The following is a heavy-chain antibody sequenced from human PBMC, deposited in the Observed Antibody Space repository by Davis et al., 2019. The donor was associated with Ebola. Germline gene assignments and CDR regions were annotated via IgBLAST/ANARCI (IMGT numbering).Heavy chain of an antibody. Sequence: GESLKISCAASGFTFSSYGMHWVRQAPGKGLEWVAVISYDGSNKYYADSVKGRFTISRDNSKNTLYLQMNSLRAEDTAVYYCARARLWFGDISWFDPWGQGTLVTVSS. J-gene: IGHJ5*02. CDR2: ISYDGSNK. CDR3: ARARLWFGDISWFDP. V-gene: IGHV3-30*03. CDR1: GFTFSSYG. D-gene: IGHD3-10*01.